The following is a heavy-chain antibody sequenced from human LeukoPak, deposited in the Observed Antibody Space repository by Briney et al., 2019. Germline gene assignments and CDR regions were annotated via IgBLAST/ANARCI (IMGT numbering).Heavy chain of an antibody. V-gene: IGHV4-34*01. CDR1: GGSFSGYY. CDR2: INHSGST. CDR3: ARGAWAHYYYYGMDV. D-gene: IGHD3-16*01. Sequence: SETLSLTCAVYGGSFSGYYWSWIRQPPGKGLEWIGEINHSGSTNYNPSLKSRVTISVDTSKNQFSLKLSSVTAADTAVYYCARGAWAHYYYYGMDVWGQGTTVTVSS. J-gene: IGHJ6*02.